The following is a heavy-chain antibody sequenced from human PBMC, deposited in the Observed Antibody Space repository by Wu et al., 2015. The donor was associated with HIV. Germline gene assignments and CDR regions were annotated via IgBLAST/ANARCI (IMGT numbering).Heavy chain of an antibody. CDR3: ARDRYYYESSGPYYFVP. V-gene: IGHV1-18*01. J-gene: IGHJ4*02. D-gene: IGHD3-22*01. CDR2: ISGYNANI. CDR1: GYTFNRYG. Sequence: QVHLVQSGAEVKKPGASVKVSCKASGYTFNRYGISWVRQAPGQGLEWMGWISGYNANIKYAQKFQGRVTMTTDTSTSTAYMELRSLRPDDTAVYYCARDRYYYESSGPYYFVPLGPGNAGLRLL.